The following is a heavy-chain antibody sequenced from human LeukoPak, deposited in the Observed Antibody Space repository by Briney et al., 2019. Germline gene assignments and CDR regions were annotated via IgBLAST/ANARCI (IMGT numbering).Heavy chain of an antibody. J-gene: IGHJ4*02. CDR3: ARAYCSGGSCLDN. CDR1: GFTFSSYW. CDR2: IKQDGSEK. V-gene: IGHV3-7*01. D-gene: IGHD2-15*01. Sequence: PGGSLRLSCAASGFTFSSYWMSWVRQAPGKGLEWVANIKQDGSEKYYVDSVKGRFTISRDNAKNSLYLQMNTLRAEDTAVYYCARAYCSGGSCLDNWGQGTLVTVSS.